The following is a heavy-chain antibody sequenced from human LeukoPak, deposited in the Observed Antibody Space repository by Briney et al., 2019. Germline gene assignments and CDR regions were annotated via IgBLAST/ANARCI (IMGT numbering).Heavy chain of an antibody. D-gene: IGHD3-9*01. CDR1: GFTFSSYH. CDR2: IQSSTGSM. V-gene: IGHV3-48*01. CDR3: SRVVQDVTGADY. J-gene: IGHJ4*02. Sequence: GGSLRLSCAASGFTFSSYHMNWVRQAPGKGLEWRSYIQSSTGSMIYADSVKGRFTVSRDNAKNSLYLQMNSLRAEDTAVYYCSRVVQDVTGADYWGQGTLVIVSS.